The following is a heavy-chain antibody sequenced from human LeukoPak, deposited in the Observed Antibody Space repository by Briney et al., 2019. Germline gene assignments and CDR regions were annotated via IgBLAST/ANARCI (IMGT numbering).Heavy chain of an antibody. V-gene: IGHV3-73*01. D-gene: IGHD3-16*01. J-gene: IGHJ4*02. Sequence: PGGSLRLSCAASGFTFSGSAMHWVRQASGKGLEWVGRIRSKANSYATAYAASVKGRFTISRDDSKNTAYLQMNSLKTEGTAVYYCARGLSPPDYWGQGTLVTVSS. CDR2: IRSKANSYAT. CDR3: ARGLSPPDY. CDR1: GFTFSGSA.